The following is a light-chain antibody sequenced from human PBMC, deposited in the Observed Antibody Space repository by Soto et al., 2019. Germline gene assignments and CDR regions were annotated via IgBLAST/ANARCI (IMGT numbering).Light chain of an antibody. V-gene: IGKV3-20*01. CDR3: QQYTTSPPRYT. J-gene: IGKJ2*01. CDR2: ATS. Sequence: EVVLTQSPDTLSLSPGERATLSCRASQSGRSDFLAWYQQKPGQAPRLLIYATSTRATGIPDRFSGSGSGTVFTLTISRLEPEDFAVYYCQQYTTSPPRYTFGQGTKLEIK. CDR1: QSGRSDF.